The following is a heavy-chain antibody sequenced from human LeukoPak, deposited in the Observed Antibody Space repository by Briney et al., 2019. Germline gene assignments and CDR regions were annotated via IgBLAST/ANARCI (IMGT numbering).Heavy chain of an antibody. CDR2: TTSDGSTT. CDR3: ARDKYSYGPPDY. V-gene: IGHV3-74*01. Sequence: GGSLRLSCAASGFTFSTYWMYWVRHAPGKGLVWVSRTTSDGSTTTYADSVKGRFTITRDNAKNTLYLQMNSLSAEDTAVYYCARDKYSYGPPDYWGQGTLVTVSS. D-gene: IGHD5-18*01. CDR1: GFTFSTYW. J-gene: IGHJ4*02.